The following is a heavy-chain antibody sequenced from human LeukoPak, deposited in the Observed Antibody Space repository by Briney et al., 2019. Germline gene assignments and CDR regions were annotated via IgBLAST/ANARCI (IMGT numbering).Heavy chain of an antibody. D-gene: IGHD5-18*01. CDR3: ARDRTQLWLPGYYYGMDV. CDR1: GGTFSSYA. Sequence: GALVKVSCKASGGTFSSYAISWVRQAPGQGLEWMGRIIPILGIANYAQKFQGRVTITADKSTSTAYMELSSLRSEDTAVYYCARDRTQLWLPGYYYGMDVWGQGTTVTVSS. CDR2: IIPILGIA. V-gene: IGHV1-69*04. J-gene: IGHJ6*02.